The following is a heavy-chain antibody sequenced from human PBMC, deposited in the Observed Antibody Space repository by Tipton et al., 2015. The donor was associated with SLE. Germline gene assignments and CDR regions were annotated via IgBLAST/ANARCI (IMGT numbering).Heavy chain of an antibody. CDR1: GGSISSYY. J-gene: IGHJ4*02. Sequence: TLSLTCTVSGGSISSYYWNWIRQPPGKGLEWIGYIYYSGSTNYNPSLKSRVTISVDTSKNQFSLKLSSVTAADTAVYYCASGRAVAGGDDFDYWGQGTLVTVSS. CDR3: ASGRAVAGGDDFDY. D-gene: IGHD6-19*01. CDR2: IYYSGST. V-gene: IGHV4-59*07.